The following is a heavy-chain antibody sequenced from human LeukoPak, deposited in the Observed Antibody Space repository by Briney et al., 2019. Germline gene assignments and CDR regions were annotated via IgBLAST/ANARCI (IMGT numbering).Heavy chain of an antibody. V-gene: IGHV3-7*01. CDR2: ANRDGSET. J-gene: IGHJ4*02. Sequence: GGSLRLSCAASGFTLSNHWMTWVRQVPGRGPEWVANANRDGSETYYLDSVKGRFTISRNNAKNSLYLQMNSLRDEDTAVYYCASSGSYRFDYWGQGTLVTVSS. CDR1: GFTLSNHW. CDR3: ASSGSYRFDY. D-gene: IGHD1-26*01.